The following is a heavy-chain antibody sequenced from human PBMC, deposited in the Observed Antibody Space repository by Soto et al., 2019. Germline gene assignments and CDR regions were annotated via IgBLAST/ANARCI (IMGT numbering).Heavy chain of an antibody. CDR3: ARGGGGGEPLNYYYGMDV. D-gene: IGHD3-16*01. Sequence: QVQLVQSGAEVKKPGSSVKVSCKASGGTFSSYAISWVRQAPGQGLEWMGGIIPIFGTANYAQKFQGRVRITADESTSTAYRGRGSWRSGATAVYCGARGGGGGEPLNYYYGMDVWGQGTTVTVSS. V-gene: IGHV1-69*12. CDR1: GGTFSSYA. J-gene: IGHJ6*02. CDR2: IIPIFGTA.